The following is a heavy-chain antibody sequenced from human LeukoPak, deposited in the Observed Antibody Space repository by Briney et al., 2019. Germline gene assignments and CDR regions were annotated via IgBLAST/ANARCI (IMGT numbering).Heavy chain of an antibody. CDR2: SGNT. D-gene: IGHD6-19*01. CDR3: ARRLKYSSGATMDV. CDR1: GGSISSYY. V-gene: IGHV4-59*08. J-gene: IGHJ6*02. Sequence: SETLSLTCTISGGSISSYYWSWIRQPPGKGLEWVAYSGNTNYNPSLKSRVTISVDTSKNQFSLNLTSVTAADTAVYYCARRLKYSSGATMDVWGRGTTVTVSS.